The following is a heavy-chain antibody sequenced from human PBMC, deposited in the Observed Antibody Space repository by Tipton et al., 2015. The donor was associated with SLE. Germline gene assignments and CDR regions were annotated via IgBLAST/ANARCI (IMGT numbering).Heavy chain of an antibody. CDR2: IKQDGSEK. V-gene: IGHV3-7*01. Sequence: SLRLSCAASGFTVSSNYMSWVRQAPGKGLEWVANIKQDGSEKYYVDSVKGRFTISRDNAKNSLYLQMNSLRAEDTAVYYCARDGGGTQSPFDYWGQGTLVTVSS. CDR1: GFTVSSNY. D-gene: IGHD2-15*01. J-gene: IGHJ4*02. CDR3: ARDGGGTQSPFDY.